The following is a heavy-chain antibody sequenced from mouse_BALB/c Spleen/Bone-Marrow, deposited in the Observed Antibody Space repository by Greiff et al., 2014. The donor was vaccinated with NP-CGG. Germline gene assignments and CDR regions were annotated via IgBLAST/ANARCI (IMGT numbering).Heavy chain of an antibody. V-gene: IGHV1-39*01. CDR3: ARRGFITTVVEGYFDY. CDR1: GYSFTGYN. J-gene: IGHJ2*01. D-gene: IGHD1-1*01. CDR2: IDPYYGGT. Sequence: VQLQQSGPELEKPGASVKISCKASGYSFTGYNMNWVKQSNGKSLEWIGNIDPYYGGTSYNQKFKGKATLTVDKSSSTAYMQLKSLTSEDSSVYYGARRGFITTVVEGYFDYWGQGTTLTVSS.